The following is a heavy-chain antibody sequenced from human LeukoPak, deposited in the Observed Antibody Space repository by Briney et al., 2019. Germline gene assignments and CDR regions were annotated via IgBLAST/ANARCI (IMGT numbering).Heavy chain of an antibody. J-gene: IGHJ5*02. D-gene: IGHD3/OR15-3a*01. CDR2: IKQDGSEK. CDR1: GFTFSSYW. CDR3: ARDRSENDFWTGYYKGSNWFDP. Sequence: GGSLRLSCAASGFTFSSYWMSWVRQPPGKGLEWVANIKQDGSEKYYVDSVKGRFTISRDNAKNSLYLQMNSLRAEDTAVYYCARDRSENDFWTGYYKGSNWFDPWGQGTLVTVSS. V-gene: IGHV3-7*01.